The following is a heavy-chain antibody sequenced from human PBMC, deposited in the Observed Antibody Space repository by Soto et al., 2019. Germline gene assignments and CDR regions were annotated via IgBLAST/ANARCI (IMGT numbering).Heavy chain of an antibody. J-gene: IGHJ6*02. Sequence: QVQLVQSGAEVKKPGSSVKVSCKASGGTFNNYPITWVRQAPGQGLEWMGGSSPIFGTANYAQKFQGRVTITVDESTSTDYMELSRLRLEDTAVYYCARGRGYSGDDHYYYFDMDVWGQGTTVTVSS. CDR2: SSPIFGTA. V-gene: IGHV1-69*01. D-gene: IGHD5-12*01. CDR1: GGTFNNYP. CDR3: ARGRGYSGDDHYYYFDMDV.